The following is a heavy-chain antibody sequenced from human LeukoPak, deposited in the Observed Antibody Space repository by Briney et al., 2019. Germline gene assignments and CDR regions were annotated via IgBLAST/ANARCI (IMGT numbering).Heavy chain of an antibody. V-gene: IGHV4-59*08. CDR3: ARQGSGLGATVDY. D-gene: IGHD1-26*01. CDR2: IYYSGST. Sequence: SETLSLTCTVSGGSISSYYWSWIRQPPGKGLEWIGYIYYSGSTTYNPSLKSRVTISVDTSKNQFSLKLTSVTAADTAVYYCARQGSGLGATVDYWGQGTLVTVSS. J-gene: IGHJ4*02. CDR1: GGSISSYY.